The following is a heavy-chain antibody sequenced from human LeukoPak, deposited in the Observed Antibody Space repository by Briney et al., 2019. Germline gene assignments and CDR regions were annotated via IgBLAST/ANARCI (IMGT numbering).Heavy chain of an antibody. CDR2: ISPSGVGT. CDR1: VVTFSSYV. Sequence: VGALRLSRAASVVTFSSYVMNGVRQAPGKGLGWGSGISPSGVGTYYADSVKGRLTISREDSKNTLPLQMNSLRVEDTAVYYCAKDLAWGAFGHWGQGTLVPVSS. D-gene: IGHD7-27*01. V-gene: IGHV3-23*01. J-gene: IGHJ4*02. CDR3: AKDLAWGAFGH.